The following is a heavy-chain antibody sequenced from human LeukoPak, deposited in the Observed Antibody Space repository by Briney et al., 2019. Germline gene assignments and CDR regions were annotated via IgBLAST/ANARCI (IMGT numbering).Heavy chain of an antibody. CDR1: EFTFSSYW. Sequence: GGSLRLSCAAPEFTFSSYWMSWVRQAPGKGLEWVANIKQDGSEKYYVDSVKGRFTISRDNAKNSLYLQMNSLRAEDTAVYYCARDSTYVDAFDIWGQGTMVTVSS. V-gene: IGHV3-7*01. J-gene: IGHJ3*02. CDR2: IKQDGSEK. D-gene: IGHD3-16*01. CDR3: ARDSTYVDAFDI.